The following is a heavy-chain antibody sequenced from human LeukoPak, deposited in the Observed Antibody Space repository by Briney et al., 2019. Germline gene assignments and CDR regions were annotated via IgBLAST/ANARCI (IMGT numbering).Heavy chain of an antibody. CDR2: MSFDGSNK. Sequence: GGSLRLSCAASGFTFSSYAMHWVRQAPGKGLEWVAFMSFDGSNKYADSVKGRFTISRDNSKNTVYLQMNSLTTEDTAIYYCAKDLFLYGSSGYPRCPDHWGQGTLVTVSS. CDR3: AKDLFLYGSSGYPRCPDH. J-gene: IGHJ4*02. CDR1: GFTFSSYA. V-gene: IGHV3-30-3*01. D-gene: IGHD3-22*01.